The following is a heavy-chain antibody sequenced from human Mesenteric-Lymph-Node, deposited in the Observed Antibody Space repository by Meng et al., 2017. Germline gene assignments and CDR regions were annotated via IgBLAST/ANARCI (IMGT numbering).Heavy chain of an antibody. CDR2: IIPIFGTA. J-gene: IGHJ4*02. V-gene: IGHV1-69*05. CDR3: ARGSMTRRRLYYFDY. D-gene: IGHD4-11*01. Sequence: SVKVSCKASGYSFTNYYIHWVRQAPGQGLEWMGGIIPIFGTANYAQKFQGRVTITTDESTSTAYMELSSLRSEDTAVYYCARGSMTRRRLYYFDYWGQGTLVTVSS. CDR1: GYSFTNYY.